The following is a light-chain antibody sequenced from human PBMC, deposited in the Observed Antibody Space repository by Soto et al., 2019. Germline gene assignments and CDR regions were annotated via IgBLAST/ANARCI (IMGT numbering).Light chain of an antibody. V-gene: IGKV3-20*01. J-gene: IGKJ1*01. CDR3: QQYGSSLRT. CDR2: GAS. CDR1: QSVSSSY. Sequence: EIVLTQSPCTLSLSPGERSTLSCISSQSVSSSYLAWYQQKPGQAPRLLIYGASSRATGIPDRFSGSGSGTDFTLTISRLEPEDFAVYYCQQYGSSLRTFGQGTKVDIK.